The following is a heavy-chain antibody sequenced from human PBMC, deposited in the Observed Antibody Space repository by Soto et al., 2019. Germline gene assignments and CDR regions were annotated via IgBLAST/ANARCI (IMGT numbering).Heavy chain of an antibody. D-gene: IGHD2-21*01. CDR1: GGSFSGYY. Sequence: SETLSLTCAVYGGSFSGYYWSWIRQPPGKGLEWIGGIFNSGTANYNPSLAGRVTISVDTSKNQLSLKLNSVSAADTAVYFCARPGGDFVLPRDYWGPGTLVTVSS. J-gene: IGHJ4*02. CDR2: IFNSGTA. V-gene: IGHV4-34*12. CDR3: ARPGGDFVLPRDY.